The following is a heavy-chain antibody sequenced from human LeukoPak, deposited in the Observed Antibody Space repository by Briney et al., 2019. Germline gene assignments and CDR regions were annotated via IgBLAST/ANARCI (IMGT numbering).Heavy chain of an antibody. D-gene: IGHD3-22*01. Sequence: SETLSLTCTVSGGSISSYYWSWIRQPAGKGLEWIGRIYTSGSTNYNPSLKSRVTMSVDTFKNQFSLKLSSVTAADTAVYYCAGDYDSSGYYNYWGQGTLVTVSS. J-gene: IGHJ4*02. CDR1: GGSISSYY. V-gene: IGHV4-4*07. CDR2: IYTSGST. CDR3: AGDYDSSGYYNY.